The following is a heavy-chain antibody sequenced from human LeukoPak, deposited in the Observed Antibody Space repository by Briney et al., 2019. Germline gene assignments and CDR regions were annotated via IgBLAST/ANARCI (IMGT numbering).Heavy chain of an antibody. CDR1: GFTLGSHS. CDR2: IYENGGTT. CDR3: AKDFRIGYSAHFDY. V-gene: IGHV3-23*01. J-gene: IGHJ4*02. Sequence: GGSLSLSCVRAGFTLGSHSIGWVRQAPEKGMEFVAGIYENGGTTYYADSVKGRFSISRDNSKNTLYLQMDSLRGEDTAVYYCAKDFRIGYSAHFDYWGQGALVTVSS. D-gene: IGHD2-21*01.